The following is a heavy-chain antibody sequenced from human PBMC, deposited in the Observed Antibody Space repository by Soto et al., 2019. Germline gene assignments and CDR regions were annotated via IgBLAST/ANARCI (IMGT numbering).Heavy chain of an antibody. D-gene: IGHD2-8*01. Sequence: QVQLVQSGAEVREPGSSVKVSCEASGGNSRSYAINWVRQAPGQGLEWMGGIIPMFGKPNYAEKFLGRVTISADESTRTAYMEVTRLKSEDTAVYYCARSMETNYFYCMDVWGLGTTVTVSS. CDR2: IIPMFGKP. CDR3: ARSMETNYFYCMDV. CDR1: GGNSRSYA. J-gene: IGHJ6*02. V-gene: IGHV1-69*01.